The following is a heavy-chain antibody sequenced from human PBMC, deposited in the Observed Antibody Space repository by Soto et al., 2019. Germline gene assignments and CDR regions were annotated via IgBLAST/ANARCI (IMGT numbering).Heavy chain of an antibody. CDR2: INHSGST. Sequence: QVQLQQWGAGLLKPSETLSLTCAVYGGSFSGYYWSWIRQPPGKGLEWIGEINHSGSTNYNPSLKSRVTISVDTSKHQFSLKLSSVTAADTAVYYCASLGLKPDYVWGSYRPPPFDYWGQGTLVTVSS. D-gene: IGHD3-16*02. J-gene: IGHJ4*02. V-gene: IGHV4-34*01. CDR3: ASLGLKPDYVWGSYRPPPFDY. CDR1: GGSFSGYY.